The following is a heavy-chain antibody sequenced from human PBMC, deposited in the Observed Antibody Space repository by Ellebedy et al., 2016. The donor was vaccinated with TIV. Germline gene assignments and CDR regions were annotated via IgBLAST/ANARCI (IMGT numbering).Heavy chain of an antibody. CDR2: IQGDGTST. V-gene: IGHV3-74*01. CDR3: VREGRDRSGPTRAFDI. J-gene: IGHJ3*02. Sequence: GGSLRLSXAASGFMFSVYWMHWVRQAPGKGLEWLSRIQGDGTSTGYAGSMKGRFTISRDNAKNTLYLQMNSLRAEDTAVYYCVREGRDRSGPTRAFDIWGQGTMVPVSS. CDR1: GFMFSVYW. D-gene: IGHD3-22*01.